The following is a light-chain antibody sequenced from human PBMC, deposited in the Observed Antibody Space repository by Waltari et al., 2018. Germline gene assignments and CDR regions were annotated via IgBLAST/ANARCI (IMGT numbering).Light chain of an antibody. CDR1: HSDIGGYKY. CDR2: EVS. V-gene: IGLV2-14*01. J-gene: IGLJ2*01. CDR3: SSYTSSITL. Sequence: QSALTQPASLSWSPGQSITISCTATHSDIGGYKYFSWYQQNPGKAPKLMIYEVSNRPSGVSNRFSGCKSGNTASLTISGLQAEDETDYYCSSYTSSITLVDGATKLTVL.